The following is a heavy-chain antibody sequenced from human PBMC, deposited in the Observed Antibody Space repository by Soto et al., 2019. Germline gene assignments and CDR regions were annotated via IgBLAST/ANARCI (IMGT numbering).Heavy chain of an antibody. D-gene: IGHD3-10*01. CDR3: ARGRKERFGERDNWFDP. CDR1: GGTFSSYT. V-gene: IGHV1-69*02. Sequence: QVQLVQSGAEVKKPGSSVKVSCKASGGTFSSYTISWVRQAPGQGLEWMGRIIPILGIANYAQKFQGRVTINADKSTSTAYMELSSLRSEDTAVYYCARGRKERFGERDNWFDPWGQGTLVTVSS. CDR2: IIPILGIA. J-gene: IGHJ5*02.